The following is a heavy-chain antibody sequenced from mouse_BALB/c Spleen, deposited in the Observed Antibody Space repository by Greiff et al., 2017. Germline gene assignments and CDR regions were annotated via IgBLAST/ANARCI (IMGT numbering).Heavy chain of an antibody. D-gene: IGHD1-1*01. CDR1: GFTFSSYY. Sequence: EVKVVESGGGLVKLGGSLKLSCAASGFTFSSYYMSWVRQTPEKRLELVAAINSNGGSTYYPDTVKGRFTISRDNAKNTLYLQMSSLKSEDTALYYCARNGYGSSWYFDYWGQGTTLTVSS. CDR3: ARNGYGSSWYFDY. V-gene: IGHV5-6-2*01. J-gene: IGHJ2*01. CDR2: INSNGGST.